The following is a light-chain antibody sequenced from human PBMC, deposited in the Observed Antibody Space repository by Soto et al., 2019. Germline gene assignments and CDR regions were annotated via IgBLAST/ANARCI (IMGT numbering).Light chain of an antibody. CDR2: PAS. V-gene: IGKV3-11*01. Sequence: RNTHSSWASQSVSNYLAWYQQKPGQAPKLLIYPASNWDTGIPARFSGSGSGSDFTLTISSLQPEDFAVYYCQQLHACPITFGQGTRLEIK. CDR1: QSVSNY. J-gene: IGKJ5*01. CDR3: QQLHACPIT.